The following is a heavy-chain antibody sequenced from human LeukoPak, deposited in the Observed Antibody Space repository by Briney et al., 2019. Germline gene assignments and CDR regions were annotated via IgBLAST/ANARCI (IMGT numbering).Heavy chain of an antibody. V-gene: IGHV3-23*01. CDR3: AKGLSYDSGSYNDY. J-gene: IGHJ4*02. CDR1: GFTFSSYA. D-gene: IGHD3-10*01. CDR2: ISGSGVSA. Sequence: GGSLRLSCAASGFTFSSYAMSWVRQAPGKGLEWVSVISGSGVSAYYADSVKGRFTISRDNSKNTLYLQMNSLSAEDTAVYSCAKGLSYDSGSYNDYWGQGTLVTVSS.